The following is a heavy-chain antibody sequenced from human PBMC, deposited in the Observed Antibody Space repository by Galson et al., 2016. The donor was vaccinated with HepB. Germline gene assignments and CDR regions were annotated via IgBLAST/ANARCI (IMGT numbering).Heavy chain of an antibody. V-gene: IGHV3-30*18. CDR1: GFTFSSYG. J-gene: IGHJ6*02. CDR2: ISYDGSNK. Sequence: SLRLSCAASGFTFSSYGMHWVRQAPGKGLEWVAVISYDGSNKYYADSVKGRFTISRDNSKNTLYLQMNSLRAEDTAVYYCANDWKYYDFLSGYFSSYYYGMDVWGQGTTVTVSS. D-gene: IGHD3-3*01. CDR3: ANDWKYYDFLSGYFSSYYYGMDV.